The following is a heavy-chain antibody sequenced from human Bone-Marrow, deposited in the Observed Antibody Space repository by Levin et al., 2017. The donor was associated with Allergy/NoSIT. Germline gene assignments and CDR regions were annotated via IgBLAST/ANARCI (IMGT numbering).Heavy chain of an antibody. Sequence: ESLKISCTVSGGSISSYYWNWIRQPPGKGLEWIGYIYHSGNTNYNPSLKSRVTITIDTSKNQFSLKVRSVTAADTAVYYCARESWGYRGYDGYYNGMDVWGQGTTVTVSS. CDR3: ARESWGYRGYDGYYNGMDV. CDR1: GGSISSYY. V-gene: IGHV4-59*01. CDR2: IYHSGNT. D-gene: IGHD5-12*01. J-gene: IGHJ6*02.